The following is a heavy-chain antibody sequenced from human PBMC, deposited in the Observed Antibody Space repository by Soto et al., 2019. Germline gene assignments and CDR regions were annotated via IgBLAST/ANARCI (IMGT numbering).Heavy chain of an antibody. J-gene: IGHJ6*02. CDR1: GFPVCSTY. CDR3: ARDCISTSCQYYYYYYGMDV. V-gene: IGHV3-66*01. D-gene: IGHD2-2*01. CDR2: IYRGGNT. Sequence: GGSLRLSCESTGFPVCSTYMSWVRQVVGKGLEWVSVIYRGGNTYYADSVKGRFTISRDNSKNTLYLQMNSLRAEDTAVYYCARDCISTSCQYYYYYYGMDVWGQGT.